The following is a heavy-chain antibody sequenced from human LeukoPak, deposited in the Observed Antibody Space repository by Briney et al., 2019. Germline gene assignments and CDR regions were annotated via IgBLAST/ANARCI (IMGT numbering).Heavy chain of an antibody. D-gene: IGHD5-18*01. Sequence: ASVKVSCKASGGTFSSYAISWVRQAPGQGLEWMGWISAYNGNTNYAQKLQGRVTMTTDTSTSTAYMELRSLRSDDTAVYYCARDDTAMVNYWGQGTLVTVSS. CDR3: ARDDTAMVNY. CDR1: GGTFSSYA. J-gene: IGHJ4*02. CDR2: ISAYNGNT. V-gene: IGHV1-18*01.